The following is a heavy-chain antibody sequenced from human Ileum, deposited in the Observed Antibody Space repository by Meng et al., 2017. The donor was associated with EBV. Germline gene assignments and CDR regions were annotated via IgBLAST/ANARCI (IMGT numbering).Heavy chain of an antibody. J-gene: IGHJ4*02. Sequence: RVESGGCVNPPGGSRGLSCAASRFSVSSNYMSWVRQTLGKVLEWLSIIYSGCSTYYADSVKGRFTISRDNSKNTLYPPMNNLRVDDTAVHYCARGGWIVPVDWGQGTLVTVSS. D-gene: IGHD2-2*03. CDR3: ARGGWIVPVD. CDR1: RFSVSSNY. V-gene: IGHV3-53*01. CDR2: IYSGCST.